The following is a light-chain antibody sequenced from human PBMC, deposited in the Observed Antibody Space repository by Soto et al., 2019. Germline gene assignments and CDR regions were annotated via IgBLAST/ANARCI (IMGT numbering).Light chain of an antibody. V-gene: IGKV3-11*01. J-gene: IGKJ1*01. CDR2: DAS. CDR3: QQRSNWPWT. Sequence: EIVLTQSPATLSLSPGERATLSCRASQSVSNFLAWSQQKPGQAPRLLISDASNRATGIPGRFSGSGSGTDFSLTISSLEPEDFAVYYFQQRSNWPWTFGQGTKVAIK. CDR1: QSVSNF.